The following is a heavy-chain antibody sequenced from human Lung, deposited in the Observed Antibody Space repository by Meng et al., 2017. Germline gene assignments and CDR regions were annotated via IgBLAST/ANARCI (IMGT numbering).Heavy chain of an antibody. CDR3: ARASYGSGSPLGESWFDP. J-gene: IGHJ5*02. CDR1: GGSISSGGYY. Sequence: QVQLQESGPGLVKPSQTLSLTCTVSGGSISSGGYYWSWIRQHPGKGLEWMGYIHDSGSTYYNPSLKSRVTISADTSKNQFSLKLSSVTAADTAVYYCARASYGSGSPLGESWFDPWGQGTLVTVSS. CDR2: IHDSGST. D-gene: IGHD3-10*01. V-gene: IGHV4-31*03.